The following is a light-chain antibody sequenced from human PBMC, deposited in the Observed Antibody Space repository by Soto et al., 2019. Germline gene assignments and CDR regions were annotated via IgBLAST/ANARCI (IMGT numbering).Light chain of an antibody. CDR1: SSDVGGYNH. J-gene: IGLJ2*01. Sequence: QSVLTQPASVSASPGQSITISCTGTSSDVGGYNHVSWYQQHPGKVPKVMIFDVSNRPSGVSNRFSGSKSGNTASLTISGIQAEDEADYYCGSYTSSNTVVFGGGTKLTVL. V-gene: IGLV2-14*01. CDR3: GSYTSSNTVV. CDR2: DVS.